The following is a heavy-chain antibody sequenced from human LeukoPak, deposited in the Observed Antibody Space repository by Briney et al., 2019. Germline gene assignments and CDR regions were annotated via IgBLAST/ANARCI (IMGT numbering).Heavy chain of an antibody. V-gene: IGHV4-34*01. J-gene: IGHJ4*02. D-gene: IGHD3-22*01. Sequence: SETLSLTCAVYGGSFSGYYWSWIRQPPGKGLEWIGEINHSGSTNYNPSLKSRVTVSVDTSKNQFSLKLSSVTAADTAVYYCSSGPYFDYWGQGTLVTVSS. CDR3: SSGPYFDY. CDR2: INHSGST. CDR1: GGSFSGYY.